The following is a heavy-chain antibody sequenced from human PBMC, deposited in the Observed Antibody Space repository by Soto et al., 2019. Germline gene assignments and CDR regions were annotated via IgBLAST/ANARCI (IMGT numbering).Heavy chain of an antibody. CDR3: ARDKRITIFGVVIEGDPTDYYGMDV. V-gene: IGHV4-34*01. Sequence: SETLSLTCAVYGESFSGHIWTWIRQTPGKGLQWIGQINHSGSASYNPSLKSRVTISVHTSNSQFSLELSSVTAADTAVYYCARDKRITIFGVVIEGDPTDYYGMDVWGQGTTVTVS. J-gene: IGHJ6*02. D-gene: IGHD3-3*01. CDR2: INHSGSA. CDR1: GESFSGHI.